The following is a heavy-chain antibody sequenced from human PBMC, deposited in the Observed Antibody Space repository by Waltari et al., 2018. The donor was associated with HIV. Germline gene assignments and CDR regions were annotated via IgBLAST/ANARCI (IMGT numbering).Heavy chain of an antibody. Sequence: QVQLVQSGAEVKKPGASVKVSCKASGYTFTSYDINWVRQATGQGLEWLGWMNPNSGNTGYAQRFQGRVTMTRNTSISTAYMELSSLRSDDMAVYFCARGPQDYPKYYFDYWGQGTLVTVSS. D-gene: IGHD4-17*01. J-gene: IGHJ4*02. CDR3: ARGPQDYPKYYFDY. CDR2: MNPNSGNT. CDR1: GYTFTSYD. V-gene: IGHV1-8*01.